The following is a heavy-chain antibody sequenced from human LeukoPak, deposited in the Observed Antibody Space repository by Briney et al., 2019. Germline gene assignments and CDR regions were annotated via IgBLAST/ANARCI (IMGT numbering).Heavy chain of an antibody. CDR2: IRHDGSSE. D-gene: IGHD7-27*01. V-gene: IGHV3-30*02. J-gene: IGHJ4*02. Sequence: GGSLRLSCAASGFIFSNYGMHWVRQAPDKGLEWVAFIRHDGSSEYYVDSVKGRFTMSRDNSRNTLHLQMNYLRPEDTAVYYCAKDVTGSIDYWGQGTLVTVSS. CDR3: AKDVTGSIDY. CDR1: GFIFSNYG.